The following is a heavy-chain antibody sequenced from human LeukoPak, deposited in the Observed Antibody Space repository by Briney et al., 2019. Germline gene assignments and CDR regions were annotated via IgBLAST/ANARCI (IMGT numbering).Heavy chain of an antibody. V-gene: IGHV3-11*04. J-gene: IGHJ3*02. CDR3: ARVGWNDVSDAFDI. CDR1: GFTFSDYY. D-gene: IGHD1-1*01. Sequence: GGSLRLSCAASGFTFSDYYMNWIRLAPGKGLEWVSYISSSGRTAFYAHSVQGRFTTYRANADNSLYLQMNSLRAEDTAVYYCARVGWNDVSDAFDIWGQGTMVTVSS. CDR2: ISSSGRTA.